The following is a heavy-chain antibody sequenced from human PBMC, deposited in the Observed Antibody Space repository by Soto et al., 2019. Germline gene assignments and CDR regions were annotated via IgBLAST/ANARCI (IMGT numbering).Heavy chain of an antibody. CDR2: INAGNGNT. CDR1: GYTFTSYA. CDR3: AREKAASCYDY. Sequence: ASVKVSCKASGYTFTSYAMHWVRQAPGQRLEWMGWINAGNGNTKYSQKFQGRVTMTRDTSTSTVYMGLSSLRSEDTAVYYCAREKAASCYDYWGQGTLVTVSS. J-gene: IGHJ4*02. D-gene: IGHD2-15*01. V-gene: IGHV1-3*01.